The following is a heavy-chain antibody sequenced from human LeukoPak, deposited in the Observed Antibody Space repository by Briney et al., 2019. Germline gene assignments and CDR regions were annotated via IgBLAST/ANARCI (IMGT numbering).Heavy chain of an antibody. CDR1: GGSISSSSYY. CDR2: IYYSGST. D-gene: IGHD5-12*01. V-gene: IGHV4-39*07. Sequence: SETLSLTCTVSGGSISSSSYYWGWIRQPPGKGLEWIGSIYYSGSTNYNPSLKSRVTISVDTSKNQFSLKLSSVTAADTAVYYCARVVGYDLAGTYYYYGMDVWGQGTTVTVSS. J-gene: IGHJ6*02. CDR3: ARVVGYDLAGTYYYYGMDV.